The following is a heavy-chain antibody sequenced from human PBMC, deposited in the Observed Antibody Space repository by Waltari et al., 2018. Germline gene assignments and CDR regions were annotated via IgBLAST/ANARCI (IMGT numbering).Heavy chain of an antibody. V-gene: IGHV3-53*01. J-gene: IGHJ4*02. D-gene: IGHD6-6*01. CDR2: IYSGGST. Sequence: EVQLVESGGGLIQPGGSLRLSCAASGFTVSSNYMSWVRQAPGKGLEWVSVIYSGGSTYYADSVKGRFTISRDNSKNTLYLQMNSLRAADTAVYYCARGGSIAARMEDFDYWGQGTLVTVSS. CDR3: ARGGSIAARMEDFDY. CDR1: GFTVSSNY.